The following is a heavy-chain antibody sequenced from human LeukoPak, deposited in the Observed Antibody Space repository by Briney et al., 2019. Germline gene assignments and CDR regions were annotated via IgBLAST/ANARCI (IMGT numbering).Heavy chain of an antibody. CDR2: ISWNSGSI. CDR3: AKDISYGEGMDV. V-gene: IGHV3-9*01. D-gene: IGHD3-10*01. J-gene: IGHJ6*02. CDR1: GFTFDDYA. Sequence: PGGSLRLSCAASGFTFDDYAMHWVRQAPGQGLEWVSGISWNSGSIGYADSVKGRFTISRNNAKNSLYLQMNSLRAEDTALYYCAKDISYGEGMDVWGQGTTVTVSS.